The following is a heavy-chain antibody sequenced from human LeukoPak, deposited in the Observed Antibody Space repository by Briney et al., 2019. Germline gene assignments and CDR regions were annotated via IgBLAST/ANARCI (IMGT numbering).Heavy chain of an antibody. CDR1: GGSISSYY. D-gene: IGHD4-17*01. J-gene: IGHJ3*02. V-gene: IGHV4-59*08. Sequence: SETLSLTCTVSGGSISSYYWSWIRQPPGKGLEWIGYIYYSGSTNYNPSLKSRVTISVDTSKNQFSLKLSSVTAADTAVYYCARGVSVTTDGDAFDIWGQGTMVTVSS. CDR2: IYYSGST. CDR3: ARGVSVTTDGDAFDI.